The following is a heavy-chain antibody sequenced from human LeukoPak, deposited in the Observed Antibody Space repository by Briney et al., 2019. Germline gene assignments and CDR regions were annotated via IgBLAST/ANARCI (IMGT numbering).Heavy chain of an antibody. J-gene: IGHJ4*02. D-gene: IGHD3-22*01. V-gene: IGHV3-30*18. CDR2: ISYDGSNK. Sequence: GRSLRLSCAASGFTFSSYGMHWVRQAPGKGLEWVAVISYDGSNKYYADSVKGRFTISRDNSKNTLYLQMNSLRAEDTAVYYCAKRGYYYDSSGYYSRTYFDYWGQGTLVIVSS. CDR1: GFTFSSYG. CDR3: AKRGYYYDSSGYYSRTYFDY.